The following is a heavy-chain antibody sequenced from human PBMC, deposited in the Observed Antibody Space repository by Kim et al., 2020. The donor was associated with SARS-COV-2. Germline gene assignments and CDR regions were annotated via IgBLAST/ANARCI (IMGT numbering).Heavy chain of an antibody. CDR1: GGSISSYY. CDR3: ARSTMGDYYYYMDV. CDR2: IYYSGST. D-gene: IGHD3-10*01. V-gene: IGHV4-59*01. Sequence: SETLSLTCTVSGGSISSYYWSWIRQPPGKGLEWIGYIYYSGSTNYNPSLKSRVTISVDTSKNQFSLKLSSVTAADTAVYYCARSTMGDYYYYMDVWGKGPRSPSP. J-gene: IGHJ6*03.